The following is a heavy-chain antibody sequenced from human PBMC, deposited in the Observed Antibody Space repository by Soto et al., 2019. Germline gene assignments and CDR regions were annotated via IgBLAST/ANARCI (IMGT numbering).Heavy chain of an antibody. CDR1: GGSVSSGSYY. J-gene: IGHJ6*03. V-gene: IGHV4-61*01. Sequence: SETLSLTCTISGGSVSSGSYYWSWIRQPPGKGLEWIGYIYYSGSTNYNPSLKSRVTISVDTSKNQFSLKLSSVTAADTAVYYCARAVTTYFEGDYMDVWGKGTTVTVSS. D-gene: IGHD4-17*01. CDR3: ARAVTTYFEGDYMDV. CDR2: IYYSGST.